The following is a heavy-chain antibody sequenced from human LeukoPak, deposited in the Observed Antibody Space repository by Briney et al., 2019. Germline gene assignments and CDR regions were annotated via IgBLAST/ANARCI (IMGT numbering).Heavy chain of an antibody. J-gene: IGHJ5*02. V-gene: IGHV4-39*01. CDR3: ARTTEDLYYGSGSYTLPKAPRFDP. Sequence: SETLSLTCTVSGGSISSSSYYWGWIRQPPGKGLEWIGSIYYSGSTYYNPSPKSRVTISVDTSKNQFSLKLSSVTAADTAVYYCARTTEDLYYGSGSYTLPKAPRFDPWGQGTLVTVSS. CDR1: GGSISSSSYY. CDR2: IYYSGST. D-gene: IGHD3-10*01.